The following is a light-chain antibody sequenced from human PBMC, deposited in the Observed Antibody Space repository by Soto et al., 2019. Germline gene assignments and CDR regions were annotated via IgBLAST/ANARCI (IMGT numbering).Light chain of an antibody. CDR3: ATWDDSLNEEV. Sequence: QSVLTQPPSASGTPGQSITVSCAGSRSNIGSNSVNWYQQLPGTAPKLLIYSNDQRPSEVPDRFSGSKSGTSASLAVSGLQSEDEAEYYCATWDDSLNEEVFGGGTKLTVL. CDR2: SND. CDR1: RSNIGSNS. J-gene: IGLJ2*01. V-gene: IGLV1-44*01.